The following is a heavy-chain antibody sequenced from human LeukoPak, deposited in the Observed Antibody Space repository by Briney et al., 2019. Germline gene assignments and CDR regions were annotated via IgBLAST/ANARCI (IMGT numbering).Heavy chain of an antibody. CDR1: GGSISSGGYY. J-gene: IGHJ3*02. V-gene: IGHV4-30-2*01. CDR3: ARDLGIAVAGNAFDI. Sequence: SQTLSLTCTVSGGSISSGGYYWSWIRQPPGKGLEWIGYIYHSGSTYYNPSLKSRVTISVDTSKNQFSLKLSSVTAADTAVYYCARDLGIAVAGNAFDIWGQGTMVTVSS. D-gene: IGHD6-19*01. CDR2: IYHSGST.